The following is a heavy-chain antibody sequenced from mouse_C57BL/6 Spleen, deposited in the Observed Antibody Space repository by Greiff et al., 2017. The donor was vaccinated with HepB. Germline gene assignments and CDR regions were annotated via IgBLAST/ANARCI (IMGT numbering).Heavy chain of an antibody. V-gene: IGHV1-76*01. CDR3: ARYGYDGFAY. CDR1: GYTFTDYY. J-gene: IGHJ3*01. Sequence: VQLQQSGAELVRPGASVKLSCKASGYTFTDYYINWVKQRPGQGLEWIARIYPGSGNTYYNEKFKGKATLTAEKSSSTAYMQLSSLTSEDSAVYFCARYGYDGFAYWGQGTLVTVSA. CDR2: IYPGSGNT. D-gene: IGHD2-2*01.